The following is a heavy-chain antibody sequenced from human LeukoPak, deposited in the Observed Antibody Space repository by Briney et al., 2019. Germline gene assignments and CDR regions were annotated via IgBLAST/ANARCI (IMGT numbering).Heavy chain of an antibody. J-gene: IGHJ3*02. V-gene: IGHV3-53*01. CDR2: IYSGGST. D-gene: IGHD6-6*01. CDR1: GFTVSSNY. CDR3: ASKKYSRSPRAFDI. Sequence: GGSLRLSCAASGFTVSSNYMSWVRQAPGKGLEWVSVIYSGGSTYYADSVKGRFTISRDNSKNTLYLQMNSLRAEDTAVYYCASKKYSRSPRAFDIWGQGTMVTVSS.